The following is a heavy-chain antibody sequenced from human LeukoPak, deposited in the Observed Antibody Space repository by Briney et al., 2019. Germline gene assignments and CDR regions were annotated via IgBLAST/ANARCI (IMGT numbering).Heavy chain of an antibody. V-gene: IGHV4-59*08. J-gene: IGHJ5*02. CDR1: GGSISNYY. D-gene: IGHD3-10*01. CDR3: ARGAYFYGSGINWFDP. Sequence: SETLSLTCTVSGGSISNYYWNWIRQPPGKGLEWIGYIYYTGSTNYNPSLKSRVTISLDTSKNHFSLKLSSVTAADTAVYYCARGAYFYGSGINWFDPWGQGTLITVSS. CDR2: IYYTGST.